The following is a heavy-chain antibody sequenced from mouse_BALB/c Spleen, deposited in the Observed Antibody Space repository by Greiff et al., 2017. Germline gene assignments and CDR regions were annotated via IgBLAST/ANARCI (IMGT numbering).Heavy chain of an antibody. CDR2: ISYSGST. J-gene: IGHJ1*01. Sequence: EVQLVESGPGLVKPSQSLSLTCTVTGYSITSDYAWNWIRQFPGNKLEWMGYISYSGSTSYNPSLKSRISITRDTSKNQFFLQLNSVTTEDTATYYCASPYGYDRFDVWGAGTTVTVSA. CDR1: GYSITSDYA. CDR3: ASPYGYDRFDV. D-gene: IGHD2-2*01. V-gene: IGHV3-2*02.